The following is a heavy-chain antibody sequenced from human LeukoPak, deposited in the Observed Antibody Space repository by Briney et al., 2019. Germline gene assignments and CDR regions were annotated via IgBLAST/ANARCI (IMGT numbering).Heavy chain of an antibody. CDR3: AKDRSIAVAGTFFDY. J-gene: IGHJ4*02. Sequence: GGSLRLSCAASGFTFSSYGMHWVRQAPGKGLEWVAVISYDGSNKYYADSVKGRFTISRDNSKNALYLQMNSLRAEDTAVYYCAKDRSIAVAGTFFDYWGQGTLVTVSS. D-gene: IGHD6-19*01. CDR2: ISYDGSNK. V-gene: IGHV3-30*18. CDR1: GFTFSSYG.